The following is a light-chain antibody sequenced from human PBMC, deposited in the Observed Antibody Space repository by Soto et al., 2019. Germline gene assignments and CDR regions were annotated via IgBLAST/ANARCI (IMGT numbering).Light chain of an antibody. CDR3: QHYLNTPQN. Sequence: DIVMTQSPDSLAVSLGERATINCKSSQSILYSPNNKNYLAWYQQKPGQPPKLLIYWASTRESGVPDRFSGSGSGTDFTLTTSSLQAEDVAVYYCQHYLNTPQNFGQGTKVEIK. CDR1: QSILYSPNNKNY. V-gene: IGKV4-1*01. CDR2: WAS. J-gene: IGKJ1*01.